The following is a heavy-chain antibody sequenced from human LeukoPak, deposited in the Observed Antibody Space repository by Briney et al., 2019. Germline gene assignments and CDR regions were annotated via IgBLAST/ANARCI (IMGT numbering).Heavy chain of an antibody. J-gene: IGHJ6*03. V-gene: IGHV1-18*01. CDR1: GYTFTSYG. CDR2: ISAYNGNT. Sequence: DSVKVSCKSSGYTFTSYGISWVRQAPGQWLEWIGLISAYNGNTNYAQKLQGRCIMILDTSTSTAYMALWSVRSDYTAVYYRARGREITIVRGVLYYYYYMDVWGKGTTVTVSS. CDR3: ARGREITIVRGVLYYYYYMDV. D-gene: IGHD3-10*01.